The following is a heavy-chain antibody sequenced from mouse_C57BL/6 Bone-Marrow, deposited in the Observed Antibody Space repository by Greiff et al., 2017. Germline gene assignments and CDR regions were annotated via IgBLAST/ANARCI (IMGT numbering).Heavy chain of an antibody. D-gene: IGHD2-2*01. J-gene: IGHJ3*01. CDR2: NGDT. CDR3: NTHYVYLWFAY. Sequence: EVPLQQSGAELVRPGASVKLSCTASGFNIKDDSMHWVKQRPENGDTDYASKFQGKATITAYTSSNTAYLQISSLTSEDTAVYYCNTHYVYLWFAYWGQGTLVTVSA. CDR1: GFNIKDDS. V-gene: IGHV14-4*01.